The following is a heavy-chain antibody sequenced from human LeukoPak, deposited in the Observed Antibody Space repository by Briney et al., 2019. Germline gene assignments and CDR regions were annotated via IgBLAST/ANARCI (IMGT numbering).Heavy chain of an antibody. Sequence: GVLRLSCAASGFIVNYNYMSWVRQPPGKGLEWVSVVYSGGSTYYADSVKGRFTISRDNSKNMVYLQMNSLRVENTAVYYCARVKVGTIHWFDRCGEGTLVTASS. V-gene: IGHV3-66*01. J-gene: IGHJ5*02. CDR3: ARVKVGTIHWFDR. CDR1: GFIVNYNY. CDR2: VYSGGST. D-gene: IGHD1-26*01.